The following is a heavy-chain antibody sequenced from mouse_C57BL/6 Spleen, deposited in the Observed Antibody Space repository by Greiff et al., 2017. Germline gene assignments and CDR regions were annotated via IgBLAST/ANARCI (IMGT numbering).Heavy chain of an antibody. CDR2: INPNNGGT. Sequence: VQLQQSGPELVKPGASVTISCTASGYTFTDYYMNWVKQSHGKSLEWIGDINPNNGGTSYNQKFKGKATLTVDKSSSTAYMQLRSLTSEDSAVYYCANAVVNWDIDDWGTGTTVTVSS. J-gene: IGHJ1*03. CDR1: GYTFTDYY. CDR3: ANAVVNWDIDD. V-gene: IGHV1-26*01. D-gene: IGHD1-1*01.